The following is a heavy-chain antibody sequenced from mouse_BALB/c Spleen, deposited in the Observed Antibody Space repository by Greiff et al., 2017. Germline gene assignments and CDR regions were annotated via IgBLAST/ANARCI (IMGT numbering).Heavy chain of an antibody. V-gene: IGHV1-63*02. CDR3: ARRDPLLSYFDY. Sequence: VKVVESGAELVRPGTSVKMSCKAAGYTFTNYWIGWVKQRPGHGLEWIGDIYPGGGYTNYNEKFKGKATLTADTSSSTTYMQLSSLTSEDSAIYYCARRDPLLSYFDYWGQGTTLTVSS. D-gene: IGHD3-3*01. CDR1: GYTFTNYW. J-gene: IGHJ2*01. CDR2: IYPGGGYT.